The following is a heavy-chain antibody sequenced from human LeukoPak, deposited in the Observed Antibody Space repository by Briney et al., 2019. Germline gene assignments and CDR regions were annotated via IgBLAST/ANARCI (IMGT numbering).Heavy chain of an antibody. CDR2: ISAYNGNT. CDR3: ASSRGAVAGATIDY. D-gene: IGHD6-19*01. V-gene: IGHV1-18*01. CDR1: GYTFTSYG. J-gene: IGHJ4*02. Sequence: ASVKVSCKASGYTFTSYGISWVRQAPGRGLEWMGWISAYNGNTNYAQKLQGRVTMTTDTSTSTAYMELRSLRSDDTAVYYCASSRGAVAGATIDYWGQGTLVTVSS.